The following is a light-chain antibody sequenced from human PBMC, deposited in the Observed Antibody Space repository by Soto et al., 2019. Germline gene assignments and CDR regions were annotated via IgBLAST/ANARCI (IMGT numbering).Light chain of an antibody. Sequence: QSVLTQPPSVSGAPGRGVTIPSTETGSNIGAGYDVHWYQQLPGTAPKLLIYGNSNRPSGVPDRFSGSKSGTSASLAITGLQAEDEADYYCQSYDSSLSGWVFGGGTKLTVL. V-gene: IGLV1-40*01. CDR1: GSNIGAGYD. CDR2: GNS. CDR3: QSYDSSLSGWV. J-gene: IGLJ3*02.